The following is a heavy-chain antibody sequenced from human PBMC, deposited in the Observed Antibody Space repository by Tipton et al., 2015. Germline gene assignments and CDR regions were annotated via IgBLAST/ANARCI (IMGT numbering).Heavy chain of an antibody. Sequence: LRLSCTVSGASISSPNSFWGWIRQSPGKGLEWIGSILHRGTTYYNPSLRSRVSLSIDTSSNQFSLSLTSVTAADTAVYYCARDLEHGMAVWGQGTTVTVSS. CDR3: ARDLEHGMAV. J-gene: IGHJ6*02. CDR2: ILHRGTT. CDR1: GASISSPNSF. V-gene: IGHV4-39*07. D-gene: IGHD5-24*01.